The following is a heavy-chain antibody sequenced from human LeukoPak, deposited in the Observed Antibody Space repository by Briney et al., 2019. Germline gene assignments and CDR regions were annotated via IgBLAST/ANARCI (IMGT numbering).Heavy chain of an antibody. Sequence: GASVKVSCKASGYRFTGYYIHWARQAPGQGLEWMGWINPNSGGTNYAQKFQGRVTMTRDTSVSTAYMEVSRLRSDGTAVYFCARDRRGYYDSGSYYPLIWGQGTLVTVSS. CDR1: GYRFTGYY. V-gene: IGHV1-2*02. CDR3: ARDRRGYYDSGSYYPLI. CDR2: INPNSGGT. D-gene: IGHD3-10*01. J-gene: IGHJ4*02.